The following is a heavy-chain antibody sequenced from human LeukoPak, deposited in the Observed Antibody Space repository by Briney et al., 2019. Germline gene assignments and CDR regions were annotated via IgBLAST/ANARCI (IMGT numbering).Heavy chain of an antibody. D-gene: IGHD1-14*01. CDR3: AKDQRGTIPYYFDY. CDR1: GFTFTTYV. V-gene: IGHV3-23*01. CDR2: ISASGGNT. Sequence: GGSLRLSCAASGFTFTTYVMTWVRQAPGKGLEWVSGISASGGNTYYADSVKGRFTISRDNSKNTLYLQMNSLRAEDTAVYYCAKDQRGTIPYYFDYWGQGTLVTVSS. J-gene: IGHJ4*02.